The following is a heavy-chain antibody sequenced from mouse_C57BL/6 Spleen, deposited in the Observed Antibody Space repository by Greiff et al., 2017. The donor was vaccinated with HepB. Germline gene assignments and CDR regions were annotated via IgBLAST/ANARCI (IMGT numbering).Heavy chain of an antibody. D-gene: IGHD2-1*01. CDR1: GYTFTSYW. V-gene: IGHV1-69*01. CDR2: IDPSDSYT. Sequence: QVQLQQPGAELVMPGASVKLSCKASGYTFTSYWMHWVKQRPGQGLEWIGEIDPSDSYTNYNQKFKGKSTLTVDKSSSTAYMQLSSLTSEDSAVYYCARSLYYGNYAWFAYWGQGTLVTVSA. J-gene: IGHJ3*01. CDR3: ARSLYYGNYAWFAY.